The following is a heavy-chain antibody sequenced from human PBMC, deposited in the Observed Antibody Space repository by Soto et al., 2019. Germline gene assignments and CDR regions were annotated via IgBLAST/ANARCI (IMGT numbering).Heavy chain of an antibody. CDR2: IYYSGST. CDR1: GGSVSSGSYY. Sequence: SETLSLTCTVSGGSVSSGSYYWSWIRQPPGKGLEWIGYIYYSGSTNYNPSLKSRVTISVDTSKNQFSLKLSSVTAADTAVYYCAREKNNYYFDYWGQGTLVTVSS. V-gene: IGHV4-61*01. D-gene: IGHD1-20*01. J-gene: IGHJ4*02. CDR3: AREKNNYYFDY.